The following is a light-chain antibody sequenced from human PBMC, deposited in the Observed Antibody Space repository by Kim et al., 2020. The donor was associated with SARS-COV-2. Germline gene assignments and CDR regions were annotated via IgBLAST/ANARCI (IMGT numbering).Light chain of an antibody. CDR3: QQYVDYSAWT. CDR1: QSISRW. J-gene: IGKJ1*01. CDR2: KAS. V-gene: IGKV1-5*03. Sequence: DIQMTQSPSTLSASVGDRVTISCRASQSISRWLAWYQQKPGKVPKLLISKASTLQSGVPSRFSGSGSGTDFTLTINSLQPDDFATYFCQQYVDYSAWTFGQGTKLEI.